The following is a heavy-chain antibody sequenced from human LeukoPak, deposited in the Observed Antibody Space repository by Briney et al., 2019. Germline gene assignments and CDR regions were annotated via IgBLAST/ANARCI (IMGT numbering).Heavy chain of an antibody. D-gene: IGHD5-18*01. Sequence: SETLSLTCTVSGGSISSYYWSWIRQPPGKGLEWIGYIYYSGSTNYNPSLKSRVTISVDTSKNQFSLKLSSVTAADTAVYYCARSGAAMAEFDYWGQGTLVTVSS. CDR1: GGSISSYY. J-gene: IGHJ4*02. CDR2: IYYSGST. CDR3: ARSGAAMAEFDY. V-gene: IGHV4-59*01.